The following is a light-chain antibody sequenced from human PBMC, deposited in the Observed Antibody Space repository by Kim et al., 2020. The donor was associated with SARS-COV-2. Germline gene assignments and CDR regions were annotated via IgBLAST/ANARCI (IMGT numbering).Light chain of an antibody. J-gene: IGLJ2*01. V-gene: IGLV3-19*01. Sequence: FAQTVRITCQGDSISSYYASWYQQKPAQAPVLVIYGKNNRPSGIPDRFSGSSSGNTASLTITGAQAEDEADYYCNSRDSSGNHHVVFGGGTKLTVL. CDR3: NSRDSSGNHHVV. CDR1: SISSYY. CDR2: GKN.